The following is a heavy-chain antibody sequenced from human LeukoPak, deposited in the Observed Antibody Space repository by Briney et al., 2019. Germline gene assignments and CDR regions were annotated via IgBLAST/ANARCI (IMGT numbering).Heavy chain of an antibody. Sequence: SETLSLTCAVYGGSFSGYCWSWIRQPPGKGLEWIGEINHSGSTNYNPSLKSRVTISVDTSKNQFSLKLSSVTAADTAVYYCARTRGGPFDYWGQGTLVTVSS. J-gene: IGHJ4*02. CDR1: GGSFSGYC. D-gene: IGHD2-15*01. CDR3: ARTRGGPFDY. CDR2: INHSGST. V-gene: IGHV4-34*01.